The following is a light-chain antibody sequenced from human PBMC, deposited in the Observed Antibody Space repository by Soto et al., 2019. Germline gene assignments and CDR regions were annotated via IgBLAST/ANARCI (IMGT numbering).Light chain of an antibody. CDR3: QHYNNWPQT. Sequence: EIVLAQSPGTLSLSPGERATLSCRASQSVRSNLAWYQQKPGQAPRLLIYGASTRATGIPARFSGSGSGTEFTITISRMQYEDLAVYYCQHYNNWPQTFGQGTKLDSK. CDR1: QSVRSN. J-gene: IGKJ1*01. V-gene: IGKV3-15*01. CDR2: GAS.